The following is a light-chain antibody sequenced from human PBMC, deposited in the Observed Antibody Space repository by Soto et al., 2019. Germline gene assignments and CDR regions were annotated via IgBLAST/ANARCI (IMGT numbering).Light chain of an antibody. CDR2: GAS. V-gene: IGKV3D-15*01. J-gene: IGKJ2*01. CDR3: HQYNNWPPYT. CDR1: QSVGSN. Sequence: ETVMTQSPATLSVSPGESATLSCRASQSVGSNLAWYQQKPGQAPRLLVYGASTRATGIPARFSGSGSVTEFTRTICSLQSEDFAVYYCHQYNNWPPYTFGQGTELEI.